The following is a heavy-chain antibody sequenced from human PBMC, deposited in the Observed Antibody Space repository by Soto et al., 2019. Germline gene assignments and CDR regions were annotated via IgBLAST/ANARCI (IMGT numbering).Heavy chain of an antibody. D-gene: IGHD2-2*01. CDR3: ARDWGYCSSTSGSDVRDYYYYYGMDV. J-gene: IGHJ6*02. CDR2: INPSGGST. V-gene: IGHV1-46*01. Sequence: ASVKVSCKASGYTFTSYYMHLVRQAPGQGLEWMGIINPSGGSTSYAQKFQGRVTMTRDTSTSTVYMELSSLRSEDTAVYYCARDWGYCSSTSGSDVRDYYYYYGMDVWGQGTTVTVSS. CDR1: GYTFTSYY.